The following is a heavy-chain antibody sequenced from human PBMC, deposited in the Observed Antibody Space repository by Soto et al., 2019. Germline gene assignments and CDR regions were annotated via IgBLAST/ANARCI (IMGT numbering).Heavy chain of an antibody. D-gene: IGHD2-2*01. CDR3: ASLVPAAIRAYAFDI. CDR2: IKQDGSEK. V-gene: IGHV3-7*01. CDR1: GFTFSSYW. Sequence: GGSLRLSCAASGFTFSSYWMSWVRQAPGKGLEWVANIKQDGSEKDYVNSVNGLSTISIENAKNSLYLQMNSLGAEVTACYCCASLVPAAIRAYAFDIWGQGTMVTASS. J-gene: IGHJ3*02.